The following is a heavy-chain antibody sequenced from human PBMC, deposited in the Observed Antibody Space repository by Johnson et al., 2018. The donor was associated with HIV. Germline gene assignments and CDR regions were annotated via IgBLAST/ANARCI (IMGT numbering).Heavy chain of an antibody. D-gene: IGHD3-22*01. Sequence: QVQLVESGGGLVKPGGSLRLSCAASGFTFSDYYMSWIRQAPGKGLEWVSYISSSGSIIYYADSVKGRFTISRDNSNNTLFLQMNDLRAEDTAVYFCARETLRLSMIVVAKGGFDMWGQGTMVTVSS. J-gene: IGHJ3*02. V-gene: IGHV3-11*04. CDR1: GFTFSDYY. CDR2: ISSSGSII. CDR3: ARETLRLSMIVVAKGGFDM.